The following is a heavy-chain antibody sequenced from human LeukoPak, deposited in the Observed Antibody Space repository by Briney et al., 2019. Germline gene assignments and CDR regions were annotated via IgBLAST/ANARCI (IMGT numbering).Heavy chain of an antibody. CDR2: INQDAGTT. J-gene: IGHJ3*02. D-gene: IGHD2-15*01. Sequence: GGSLRLACVASGFSFTSYWMSWVRQAPGKDLEFVANINQDAGTTNYVDSVKGRFTISRDNAENSLYLQMSSLRAEDTALYYCARDPGWSSFDIWGQGIMVTVSS. CDR3: ARDPGWSSFDI. CDR1: GFSFTSYW. V-gene: IGHV3-7*03.